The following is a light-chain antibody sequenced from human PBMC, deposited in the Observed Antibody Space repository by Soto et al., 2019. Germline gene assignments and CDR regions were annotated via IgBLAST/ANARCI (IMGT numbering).Light chain of an antibody. CDR2: SAS. Sequence: EIVLTQSPCTLSSSPGERATLSCRASQSVSRSFLAWYQQKPGQAPRFLIYSASSRATGIPDRFSGSGSGTDFTLTISRLEAEDFAVYYCQQYGSSPWTFGQGTKVDIK. CDR1: QSVSRSF. V-gene: IGKV3-20*01. CDR3: QQYGSSPWT. J-gene: IGKJ1*01.